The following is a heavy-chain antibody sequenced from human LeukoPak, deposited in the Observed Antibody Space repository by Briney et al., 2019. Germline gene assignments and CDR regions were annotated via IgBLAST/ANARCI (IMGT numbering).Heavy chain of an antibody. CDR2: IFYRGST. CDR1: GGSISNSTYY. CDR3: ARNWVADSFDF. V-gene: IGHV4-39*01. D-gene: IGHD6-19*01. J-gene: IGHJ3*01. Sequence: SDTLSLTCTVSGGSISNSTYYWGWVRQPPGKGLEWIGSIFYRGSTYYTPSLKGRVTISVDTSKNQFSLKLTSVTAADTAMYFCARNWVADSFDFWGQGTMVTVSS.